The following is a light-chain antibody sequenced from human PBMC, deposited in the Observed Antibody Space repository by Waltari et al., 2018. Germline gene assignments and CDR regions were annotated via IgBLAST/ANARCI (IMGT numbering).Light chain of an antibody. J-gene: IGKJ4*01. CDR1: QSVSSSY. CDR3: QQYAGSPLT. Sequence: EIVLTQSPGTLSLSPGERATLSCRGSQSVSSSYLAWYQQKPGQAPRLLIYGASTRATGIPDRFSGSGSGTDFTLTISRLEPEDFAVYYCQQYAGSPLTFGGGTKVEIK. V-gene: IGKV3-20*01. CDR2: GAS.